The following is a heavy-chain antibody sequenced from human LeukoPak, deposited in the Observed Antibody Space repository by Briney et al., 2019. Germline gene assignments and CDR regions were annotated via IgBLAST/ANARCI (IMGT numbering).Heavy chain of an antibody. CDR1: GFTFSSYG. J-gene: IGHJ5*02. Sequence: PGGSLRLSCAASGFTFSSYGMHWVRQAPGKGLEWVALIWYDGSKQYYADSVKGRFTISRDNSKNTLHLQMNSLRAEDTAVFYCARLIGWSRFDPWGQGALVTVSS. D-gene: IGHD6-19*01. V-gene: IGHV3-33*01. CDR3: ARLIGWSRFDP. CDR2: IWYDGSKQ.